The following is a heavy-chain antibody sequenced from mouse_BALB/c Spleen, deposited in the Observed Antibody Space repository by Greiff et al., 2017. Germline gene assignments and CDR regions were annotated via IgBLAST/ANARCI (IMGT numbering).Heavy chain of an antibody. V-gene: IGHV3-2*02. D-gene: IGHD1-1*01. J-gene: IGHJ4*01. CDR2: ISYSGST. Sequence: EVQLQESGPGLVKPSQSLSLTCTVTGYSITSDYACYWIRQFPGNQVGWIGYISYSGSTSYNPSLKSRISITLDTSKNQFFLQLNSVTTEDTATYYCAREVVGDYWGQGTSVTVSS. CDR3: AREVVGDY. CDR1: GYSITSDYA.